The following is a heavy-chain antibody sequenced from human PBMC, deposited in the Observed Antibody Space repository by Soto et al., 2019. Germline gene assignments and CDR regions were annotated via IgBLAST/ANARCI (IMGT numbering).Heavy chain of an antibody. CDR3: AKDRARQSYWYFEL. Sequence: GGSLRLSCAASGFTFSSYGMHWVRQAPGKRLEWVEVISYDESNKYYADTVKGRYTISRDNYKNTLYLQMNSLRAEDMALYYCAKDRARQSYWYFELWGRGTLVTVSS. V-gene: IGHV3-30*18. CDR2: ISYDESNK. CDR1: GFTFSSYG. J-gene: IGHJ2*01. D-gene: IGHD6-6*01.